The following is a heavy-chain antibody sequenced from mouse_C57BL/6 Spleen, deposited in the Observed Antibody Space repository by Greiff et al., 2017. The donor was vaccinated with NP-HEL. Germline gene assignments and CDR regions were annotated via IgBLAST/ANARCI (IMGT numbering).Heavy chain of an antibody. CDR2: IHPNSGST. Sequence: VQLQQPGAELVKPGASVKLSCKASGYTFTSYWMHWVKQRPGQGLEWIGMIHPNSGSTNYNEKFKSKATLTVDKSSSTAYMQLSSLTSEDSAVYYCARKEITTVPRYWYFDVWGTGTTVTVSS. CDR1: GYTFTSYW. V-gene: IGHV1-64*01. J-gene: IGHJ1*03. D-gene: IGHD1-1*01. CDR3: ARKEITTVPRYWYFDV.